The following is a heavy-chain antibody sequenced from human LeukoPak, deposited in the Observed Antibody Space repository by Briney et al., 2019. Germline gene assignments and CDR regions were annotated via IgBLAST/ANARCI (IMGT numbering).Heavy chain of an antibody. CDR1: GGTFSSYT. D-gene: IGHD1-26*01. J-gene: IGHJ6*02. CDR2: IIPILGIA. Sequence: SVKVSCKASGGTFSSYTISWVRQTPGQGLEWMGRIIPILGIANYAQKFQGRVTITADKSTSTAYMELSSLRSEDTAVYYCARGKGATKVYYYGMDVWGQGTTVTVSS. CDR3: ARGKGATKVYYYGMDV. V-gene: IGHV1-69*02.